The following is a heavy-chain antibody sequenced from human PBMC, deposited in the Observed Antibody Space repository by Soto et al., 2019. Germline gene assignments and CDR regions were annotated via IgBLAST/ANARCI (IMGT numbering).Heavy chain of an antibody. D-gene: IGHD1-26*01. CDR3: AKAIGGSYWLWYLDL. Sequence: GGSLRLSCAASGFTFSSYAMSFVRQAPGKGLEWVSAISGSGGSTYYADSVKVPFTISRYNSKNTLYPQMNSLRAEDTAVYYCAKAIGGSYWLWYLDLWGRGTMVTVS. CDR2: ISGSGGST. J-gene: IGHJ2*01. CDR1: GFTFSSYA. V-gene: IGHV3-23*01.